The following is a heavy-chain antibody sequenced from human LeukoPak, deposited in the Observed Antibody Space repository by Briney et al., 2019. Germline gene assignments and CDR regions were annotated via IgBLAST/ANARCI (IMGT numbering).Heavy chain of an antibody. CDR2: INHDGSEK. CDR1: GFTFSTYW. CDR3: ARDVAAFDY. J-gene: IGHJ4*02. V-gene: IGHV3-7*01. Sequence: GGSLRLSCAASGFTFSTYWMTWVRQAPGKGLEWVANINHDGSEKYYVDSVRGRFTISRDNAKNSLYLQMNSLRAEDTAVYYCARDVAAFDYWGQGTLVTVSS. D-gene: IGHD6-13*01.